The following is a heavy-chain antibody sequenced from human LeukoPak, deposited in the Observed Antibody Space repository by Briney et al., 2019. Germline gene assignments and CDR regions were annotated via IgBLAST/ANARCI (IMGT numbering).Heavy chain of an antibody. CDR1: GFTFSSYE. J-gene: IGHJ4*02. CDR3: AREGTGMVSFDY. V-gene: IGHV3-48*03. D-gene: IGHD5-18*01. CDR2: ISSGGNTI. Sequence: PGGSLRLSCAASGFTFSSYEMNWVRQAPGKGLEWVSYISSGGNTIYYADSVKGRFTISRDNAKNSLYLQMNSLRAEDTAVYYCAREGTGMVSFDYWGQGTLVTVSS.